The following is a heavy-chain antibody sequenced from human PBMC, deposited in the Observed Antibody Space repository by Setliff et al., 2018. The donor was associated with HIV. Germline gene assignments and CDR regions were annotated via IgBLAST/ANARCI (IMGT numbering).Heavy chain of an antibody. CDR1: GGSFSGYY. J-gene: IGHJ1*01. CDR3: ARVLGRYYDSSGRPGFQH. V-gene: IGHV4-34*01. D-gene: IGHD3-22*01. Sequence: PSETLSLTCAVYGGSFSGYYWSWIRQPPGKGLEWIGEINRGGSTRYNPSLKSRVTISLDTSKNQFSLKLSSVTAADTAVYFCARVLGRYYDSSGRPGFQHWGQGTLVTVSS. CDR2: INRGGST.